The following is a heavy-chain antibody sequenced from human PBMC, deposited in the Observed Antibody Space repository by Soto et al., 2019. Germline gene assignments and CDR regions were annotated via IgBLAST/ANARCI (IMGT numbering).Heavy chain of an antibody. V-gene: IGHV4-59*01. CDR1: GGSISSYY. J-gene: IGHJ3*02. CDR2: IYYSGST. Sequence: SETLSLTCTVSGGSISSYYWSWIRQPPGKGLEWIGYIYYSGSTNYNPSLKSRVTISVDTSKNQFSLKLSSVTAADTAVYYCASEGRLSGHDAFDIWGQGTMVTVSS. D-gene: IGHD3-16*02. CDR3: ASEGRLSGHDAFDI.